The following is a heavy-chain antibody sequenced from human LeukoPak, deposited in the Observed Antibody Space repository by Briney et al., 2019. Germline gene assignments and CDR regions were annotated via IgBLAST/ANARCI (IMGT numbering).Heavy chain of an antibody. D-gene: IGHD3-3*01. Sequence: SETLSLTCTVSGYSISSGYYWGWIRQPPGKGLEWIGSIYHSGSTYYNPSLKSRVTISVDTSKNQFSLKLSSVTAADTAVYYCARAGKQAENYYDFWSGYYRYYYYMDVWGKGTTVTVSS. V-gene: IGHV4-38-2*02. J-gene: IGHJ6*03. CDR2: IYHSGST. CDR1: GYSISSGYY. CDR3: ARAGKQAENYYDFWSGYYRYYYYMDV.